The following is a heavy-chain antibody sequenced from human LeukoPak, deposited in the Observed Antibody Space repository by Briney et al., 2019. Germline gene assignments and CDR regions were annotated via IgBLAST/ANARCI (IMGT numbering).Heavy chain of an antibody. CDR2: ISSSSSTI. Sequence: GGSLRLSCAASGFTFSSYSMNWVRQAPGKGLEWVSYISSSSSTIYYADSVKGRFTISRDNSKNTLYLQMNSLRAEDTAVYYCAKVGGDSGYDPARGSYYYYYMDVWGKGTTVTISS. J-gene: IGHJ6*03. CDR3: AKVGGDSGYDPARGSYYYYYMDV. D-gene: IGHD5-12*01. V-gene: IGHV3-48*01. CDR1: GFTFSSYS.